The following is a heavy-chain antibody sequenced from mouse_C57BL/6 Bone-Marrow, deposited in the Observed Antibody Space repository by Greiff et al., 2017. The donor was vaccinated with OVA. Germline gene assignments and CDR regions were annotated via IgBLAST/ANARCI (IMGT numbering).Heavy chain of an antibody. Sequence: SGAELVKPGASVKMSCKASGYTFTSYWITWVKQRPGQGLEWIGDIYPGSGSTNYNEKFKSKATLTVDTSSSTAYMQLSSLTSEDSAVYYCARGAGYDPAWFAYWGQGTLVTVSA. CDR1: GYTFTSYW. CDR3: ARGAGYDPAWFAY. CDR2: IYPGSGST. J-gene: IGHJ3*01. V-gene: IGHV1-55*01. D-gene: IGHD2-2*01.